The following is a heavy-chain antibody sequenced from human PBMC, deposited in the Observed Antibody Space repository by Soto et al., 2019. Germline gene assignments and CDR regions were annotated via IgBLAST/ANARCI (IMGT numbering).Heavy chain of an antibody. V-gene: IGHV4-31*03. Sequence: PSETLSLTCTVSGGSISSGGYYWSWIRQHPGKGLEWIGYIYYSGSTYYNPSLKSRVTISVDTSKNQFSLKLSSVTAADTAGYYSATRPPGGPYRGVFDYWSQGTLVTVAS. J-gene: IGHJ4*02. D-gene: IGHD3-10*01. CDR2: IYYSGST. CDR1: GGSISSGGYY. CDR3: ATRPPGGPYRGVFDY.